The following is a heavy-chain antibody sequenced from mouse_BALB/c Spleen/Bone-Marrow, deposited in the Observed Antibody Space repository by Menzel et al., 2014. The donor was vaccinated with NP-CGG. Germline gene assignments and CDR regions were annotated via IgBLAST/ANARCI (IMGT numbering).Heavy chain of an antibody. Sequence: DVQLVESGGGLVEPGGSLKLSCAASGFTFSTYAMSWVRQTPEKRLEWVATINSGGTYIYYADSVKGRFTISRDNAKNTLYLQMSSLRSEDTAMFYCARPRMITTSFDVWGAGTTVTVSS. CDR3: ARPRMITTSFDV. CDR1: GFTFSTYA. CDR2: INSGGTYI. J-gene: IGHJ1*01. V-gene: IGHV5-9-3*01. D-gene: IGHD2-4*01.